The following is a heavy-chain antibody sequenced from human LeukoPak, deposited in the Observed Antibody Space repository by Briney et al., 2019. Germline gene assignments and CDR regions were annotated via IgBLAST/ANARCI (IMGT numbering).Heavy chain of an antibody. CDR3: ARDRVLSSSWQGNGYYYGMDV. CDR1: GFTFSSYA. D-gene: IGHD6-13*01. CDR2: ISYDGSNK. V-gene: IGHV3-30*04. Sequence: PGGSLRLSCAASGFTFSSYAMHWVRQAPGKGLEWVAAISYDGSNKYYADSVKGRFTISRDNSKNTLYLQMNSLRAEDTAVYYCARDRVLSSSWQGNGYYYGMDVWGKGTTVTVSS. J-gene: IGHJ6*04.